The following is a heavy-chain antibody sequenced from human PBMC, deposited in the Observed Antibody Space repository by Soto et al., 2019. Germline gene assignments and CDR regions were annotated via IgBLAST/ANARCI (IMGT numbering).Heavy chain of an antibody. V-gene: IGHV3-23*01. Sequence: GGSLRLSCAVSGLTFSTTWMTWVRQAPGKGLEWVSSISGSGGSIYYAHSVKGRFTISRDKTKNTLDLQMNSLRAEDTAVYHCARVAPEYSSTPRRFDFWGQGTLVTVSS. D-gene: IGHD6-13*01. J-gene: IGHJ4*02. CDR1: GLTFSTTW. CDR3: ARVAPEYSSTPRRFDF. CDR2: ISGSGGSI.